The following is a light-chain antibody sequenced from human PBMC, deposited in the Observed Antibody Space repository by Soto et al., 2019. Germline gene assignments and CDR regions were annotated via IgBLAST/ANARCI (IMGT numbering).Light chain of an antibody. Sequence: QSALTQPPSASGSPGQSVTISCTGTSSDVGGLNYVSRYQQNPGKAPKLMISDVSKRPSGVPDRFSGSKSGNTASLTVSWLQAEDEADYYCSSFAGNNNLVFGGGTKLTVL. J-gene: IGLJ2*01. CDR2: DVS. CDR3: SSFAGNNNLV. V-gene: IGLV2-8*01. CDR1: SSDVGGLNY.